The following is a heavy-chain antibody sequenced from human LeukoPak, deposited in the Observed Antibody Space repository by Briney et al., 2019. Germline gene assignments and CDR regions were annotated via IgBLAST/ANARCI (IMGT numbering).Heavy chain of an antibody. V-gene: IGHV4-34*01. Sequence: SETLSLTCAVYGGSFSGYYWSWIRQPPGKGLEWIGEINHSGSTNYNPSLKSRVSISVDTSKNQFSLKLSSVTAADTAVYYCARGRWELRFDQWGQGTLDTVSS. CDR3: ARGRWELRFDQ. CDR2: INHSGST. CDR1: GGSFSGYY. J-gene: IGHJ4*02. D-gene: IGHD1-26*01.